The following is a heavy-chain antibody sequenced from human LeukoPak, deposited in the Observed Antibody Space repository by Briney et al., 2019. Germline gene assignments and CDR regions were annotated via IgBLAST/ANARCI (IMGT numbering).Heavy chain of an antibody. Sequence: RASVKVSCKASGYTFSNYGISWVRQAPGEGLEWMGWISVSTGKTKYVQKFQGRVTMTTDTSTSTSYMELRSLRSDDTAVYYCARRWERLDYWGQGTLVTVSS. CDR3: ARRWERLDY. D-gene: IGHD1-26*01. CDR1: GYTFSNYG. V-gene: IGHV1-18*01. CDR2: ISVSTGKT. J-gene: IGHJ4*02.